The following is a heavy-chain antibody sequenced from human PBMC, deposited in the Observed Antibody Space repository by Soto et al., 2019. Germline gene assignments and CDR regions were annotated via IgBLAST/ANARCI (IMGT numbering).Heavy chain of an antibody. CDR3: AREGAATIFGVVSGCQEAFDI. CDR1: GYTFTSYY. Sequence: QVQLVQSGAEVKKPGASVKVSCKASGYTFTSYYLHWVRQAPGQGLEWMGIINPSGGSPDYAQKFQGRVTMSRDTSTSTVYMELSILSSEDTAVYYCAREGAATIFGVVSGCQEAFDIWGQGTMVTVSS. V-gene: IGHV1-46*03. D-gene: IGHD3-3*01. CDR2: INPSGGSP. J-gene: IGHJ3*02.